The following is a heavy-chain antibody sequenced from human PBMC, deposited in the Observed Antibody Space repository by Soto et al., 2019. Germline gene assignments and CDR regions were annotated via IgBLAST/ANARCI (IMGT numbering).Heavy chain of an antibody. Sequence: SETLSLTCTFSGGSISSGGYYLSWIRQHPGKGLERTGYIYYSGSTYYNPSLKSRVTISVDTSKNQFSLKLSSVTAADTAVYYCARGYHDKDFDYWGQGTLVTVSS. CDR3: ARGYHDKDFDY. V-gene: IGHV4-31*03. D-gene: IGHD1-1*01. J-gene: IGHJ4*02. CDR1: GGSISSGGYY. CDR2: IYYSGST.